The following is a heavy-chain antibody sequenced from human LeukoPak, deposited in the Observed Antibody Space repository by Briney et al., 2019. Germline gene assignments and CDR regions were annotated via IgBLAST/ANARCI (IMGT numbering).Heavy chain of an antibody. CDR1: GFTFSDYY. J-gene: IGHJ4*02. V-gene: IGHV3-11*04. D-gene: IGHD5-18*01. CDR2: ISSSGSTI. CDR3: ATPVDTAMVTPFDY. Sequence: GSLRLSCAASGFTFSDYYMSWIRQAPGKGLEWVSYISSSGSTIYHADSVKGRFTISRDNAKNSLYLQMNSLRAEDTAVYYCATPVDTAMVTPFDYWGQGTLVTVSS.